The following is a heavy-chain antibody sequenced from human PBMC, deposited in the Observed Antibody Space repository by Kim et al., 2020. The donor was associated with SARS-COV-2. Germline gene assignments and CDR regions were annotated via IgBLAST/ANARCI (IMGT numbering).Heavy chain of an antibody. D-gene: IGHD1-26*01. V-gene: IGHV3-7*01. J-gene: IGHJ4*02. CDR2: SEK. Sequence: SEKYYVDSVKGRFTIDRENAKNSLCLQMNSLRAEDTAVYYCGRGRSGSYDYWGQGTLVTVSS. CDR3: GRGRSGSYDY.